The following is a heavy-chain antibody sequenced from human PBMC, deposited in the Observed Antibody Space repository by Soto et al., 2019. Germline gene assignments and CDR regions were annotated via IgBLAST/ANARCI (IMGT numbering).Heavy chain of an antibody. CDR2: IDDTGST. V-gene: IGHV4-59*01. CDR1: GDSISSSY. D-gene: IGHD3-3*01. Sequence: QVQLQESGPGLVKPSETLSLTCTVSGDSISSSYWNWIRQAPGKGLEWIGYIDDTGSTNYNTSLKSRVTLSVDPSNNHYSLKLSSVTAADTAVYYCARVVLEWLLRDSYYYYMDVWGKGTTVTVSS. J-gene: IGHJ6*03. CDR3: ARVVLEWLLRDSYYYYMDV.